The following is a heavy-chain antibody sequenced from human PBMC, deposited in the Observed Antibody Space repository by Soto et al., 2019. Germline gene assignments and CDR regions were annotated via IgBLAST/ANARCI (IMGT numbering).Heavy chain of an antibody. CDR2: MSAYSGNT. J-gene: IGHJ4*02. CDR1: GYTFTSYG. Sequence: GASVKVSCKASGYTFTSYGITWARQAPGQGLEWMGWMSAYSGNTKYAQKFQGRVTMTTDTSTSTAYMELSSLRSEDTAVYYCAREGYDILTGYYTLDYWGQGTLVTVSS. D-gene: IGHD3-9*01. CDR3: AREGYDILTGYYTLDY. V-gene: IGHV1-18*01.